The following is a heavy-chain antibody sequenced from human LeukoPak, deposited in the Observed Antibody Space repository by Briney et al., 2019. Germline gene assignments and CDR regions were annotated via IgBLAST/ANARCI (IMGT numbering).Heavy chain of an antibody. Sequence: SVKVSCKSSGGTFSSYAITWVRQPPGQGLEWMGVFIPIFGTANCAQKFQGRVTITTDESTSTAYMELSSLRSEDTAVYYCAKGFHPNNYYYYYSMDVWGKGTTVTVSS. D-gene: IGHD2/OR15-2a*01. CDR1: GGTFSSYA. J-gene: IGHJ6*03. CDR3: AKGFHPNNYYYYYSMDV. V-gene: IGHV1-69*05. CDR2: FIPIFGTA.